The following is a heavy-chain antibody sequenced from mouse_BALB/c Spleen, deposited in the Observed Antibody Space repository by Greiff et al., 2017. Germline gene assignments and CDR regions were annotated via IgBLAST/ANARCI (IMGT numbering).Heavy chain of an antibody. V-gene: IGHV7-3*02. D-gene: IGHD1-1*01. J-gene: IGHJ1*01. CDR1: GFTFTDYY. Sequence: DVKLVESGGGLVQPGGSLRLSCATSGFTFTDYYMSWVRQPPGKALEWLGFIRNKANGYTTEYSASVKGRFTISRDNSQSILYLQMNTLRAEDSATYYCARDNYGSSYRYFDVWGAGTTVTVSS. CDR3: ARDNYGSSYRYFDV. CDR2: IRNKANGYTT.